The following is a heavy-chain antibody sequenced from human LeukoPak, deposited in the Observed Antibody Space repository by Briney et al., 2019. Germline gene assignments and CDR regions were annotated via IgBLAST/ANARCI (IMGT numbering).Heavy chain of an antibody. V-gene: IGHV1-69*13. Sequence: SVKVSCKASGGTFSSYAISWVRQAPGQGLEWMGGIIPIFGTANYAQKFQGRVTITADESTSTAYMELSSLRSEDTAVYYCARGQRAAATLGNAFDIWGQGTMVTVSS. D-gene: IGHD6-13*01. J-gene: IGHJ3*02. CDR3: ARGQRAAATLGNAFDI. CDR1: GGTFSSYA. CDR2: IIPIFGTA.